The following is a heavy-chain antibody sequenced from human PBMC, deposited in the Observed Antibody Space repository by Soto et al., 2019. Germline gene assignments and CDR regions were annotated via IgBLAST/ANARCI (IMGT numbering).Heavy chain of an antibody. J-gene: IGHJ4*02. CDR2: IIPIFGTA. CDR3: ARGWGYDSTDYYYAY. V-gene: IGHV1-69*01. CDR1: GGSFNRHT. Sequence: QVQLVQSGAEVRKPGSSVRVSCKASGGSFNRHTIIWVRQAPGQGLEWMGGIIPIFGTANHAQKFQGRVTIIADESTSTVYMELSSLRSDDTAIYYWARGWGYDSTDYYYAYWGQGTLVIVSS. D-gene: IGHD3-22*01.